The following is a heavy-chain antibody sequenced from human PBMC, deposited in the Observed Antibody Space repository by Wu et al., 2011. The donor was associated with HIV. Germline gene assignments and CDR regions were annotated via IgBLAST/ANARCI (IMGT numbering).Heavy chain of an antibody. CDR3: ARGVINSATFDS. D-gene: IGHD2/OR15-2a*01. CDR2: ISVYYGNT. Sequence: GQGLEWMGWISVYYGNTNYAQKLQGRVTMTTETTTRTAYMELRSLRSDDTAVYYCARGVINSATFDSWGRGTLVTVSP. J-gene: IGHJ4*02. V-gene: IGHV1-18*01.